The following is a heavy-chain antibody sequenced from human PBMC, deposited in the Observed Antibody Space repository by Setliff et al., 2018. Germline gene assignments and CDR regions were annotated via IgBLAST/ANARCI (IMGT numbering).Heavy chain of an antibody. J-gene: IGHJ4*02. V-gene: IGHV1-18*01. D-gene: IGHD3-16*02. CDR3: ARGYYDHVWGSYRGLFDY. CDR1: GYTFNNYE. Sequence: ASVKVSCKASGYTFNNYEISWVRQAPGQGLEWMGWISGYNDNTNYAQKLQGRVTMTTDTSTNTVHMELRSLRSDDTAIYYCARGYYDHVWGSYRGLFDYWGQGTLVTVSS. CDR2: ISGYNDNT.